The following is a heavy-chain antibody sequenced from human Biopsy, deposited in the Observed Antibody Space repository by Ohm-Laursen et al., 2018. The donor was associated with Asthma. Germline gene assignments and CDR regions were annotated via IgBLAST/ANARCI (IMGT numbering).Heavy chain of an antibody. J-gene: IGHJ5*02. CDR1: GGSFSGYY. CDR3: ARAGQCSSTSCYNPGWFDP. D-gene: IGHD2-2*01. Sequence: GTLSLTCTVYGGSFSGYYWSWIRQPPGKGLEWIGEINHSGSTNYNPSLKSRVTISVDTSKNQFSLKLSSGTAADTAVYYCARAGQCSSTSCYNPGWFDPWGQGTLVTVSS. V-gene: IGHV4-34*01. CDR2: INHSGST.